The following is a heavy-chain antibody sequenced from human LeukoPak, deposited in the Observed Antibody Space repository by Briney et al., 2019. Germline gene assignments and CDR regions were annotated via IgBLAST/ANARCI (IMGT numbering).Heavy chain of an antibody. V-gene: IGHV3-64*02. CDR3: AREDTAMVNSYDY. D-gene: IGHD5-18*01. CDR1: GFTFSNYA. Sequence: PGGSLRLSCAASGFTFSNYAMHWVRQAPGKGLECVSVISSNGGNIYYADSVKGRFTISRDNSKNTLYLQMGSLRAEDTAVYYCAREDTAMVNSYDYWGQGTLVTVSS. CDR2: ISSNGGNI. J-gene: IGHJ4*02.